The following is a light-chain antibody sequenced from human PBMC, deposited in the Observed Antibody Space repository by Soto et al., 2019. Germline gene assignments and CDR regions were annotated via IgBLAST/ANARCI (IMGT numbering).Light chain of an antibody. CDR3: QQYHSAPRT. J-gene: IGKJ1*01. V-gene: IGKV3-20*01. Sequence: EIVLTQSPGTLSLSPGERATLSCRASQSISSSYLAWYQQKPGQAPRLLIYDASSRATGIPDRFSGSGSGTDFTLTINRLEPEDYAVYHCQQYHSAPRTFGQGTKVDIQ. CDR2: DAS. CDR1: QSISSSY.